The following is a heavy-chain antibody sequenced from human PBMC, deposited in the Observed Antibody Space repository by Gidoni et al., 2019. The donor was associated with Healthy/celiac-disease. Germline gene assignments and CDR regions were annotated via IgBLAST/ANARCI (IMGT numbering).Heavy chain of an antibody. CDR1: GGSFSGYY. J-gene: IGHJ5*02. D-gene: IGHD3-3*01. CDR2: INHSGST. V-gene: IGHV4-34*01. Sequence: QVQLQQWGAGLLKPSATLSLTCAVYGGSFSGYYWSWIRQPPGKGLEWIGEINHSGSTNYNPSLKSRVTISVDTSKNQFSLKLSSVTAADTAVYYCARGRRDFWSGYQGWFDPWGQGTLVTVSS. CDR3: ARGRRDFWSGYQGWFDP.